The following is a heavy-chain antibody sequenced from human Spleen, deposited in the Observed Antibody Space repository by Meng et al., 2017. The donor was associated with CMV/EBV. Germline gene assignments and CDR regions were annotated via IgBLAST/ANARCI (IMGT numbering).Heavy chain of an antibody. CDR3: YMGHYSGA. CDR1: GFTFSDFW. D-gene: IGHD4-11*01. V-gene: IGHV3-7*01. Sequence: GESLRLSCIGSGFTFSDFWMNWVRQAPGKGLEWVANIKNDGRETYYVDSVKGRFTIYRDNTQNSLFLHMSSLRAEDTAVYYCYMGHYSGAWGPGTLVTVSS. J-gene: IGHJ5*01. CDR2: IKNDGRET.